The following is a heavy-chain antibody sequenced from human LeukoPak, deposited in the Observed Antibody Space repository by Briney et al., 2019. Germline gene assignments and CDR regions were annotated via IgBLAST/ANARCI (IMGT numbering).Heavy chain of an antibody. V-gene: IGHV4-59*01. CDR3: ARDRYDFDSSGYRFDY. J-gene: IGHJ4*02. D-gene: IGHD3-22*01. CDR1: ADPIRRYY. Sequence: PSETVSLTCIVTADPIRRYYWQWIRQSPGKGLECLGNIDYNGNTNYNTPRKSRITISVKTSKSQFFLKLTSVRVAAAAVFYCARDRYDFDSSGYRFDYWGQGTLVTVSS. CDR2: IDYNGNT.